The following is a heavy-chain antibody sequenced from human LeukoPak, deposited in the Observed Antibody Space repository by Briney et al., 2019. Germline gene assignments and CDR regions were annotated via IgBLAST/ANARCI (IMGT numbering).Heavy chain of an antibody. D-gene: IGHD3-10*01. J-gene: IGHJ4*02. CDR1: GFTLGNYA. V-gene: IGHV3-30-3*01. CDR2: ISNDGNDK. Sequence: GGSLRLSCAASGFTLGNYAMHWVRQAPGEGPEWEAVISNDGNDKYHADSGKGRFTLSRDNSKNTLYLRINSLRAEDTALYYCARGEGPHGSETYFLYFDNWGQGTLVTVSS. CDR3: ARGEGPHGSETYFLYFDN.